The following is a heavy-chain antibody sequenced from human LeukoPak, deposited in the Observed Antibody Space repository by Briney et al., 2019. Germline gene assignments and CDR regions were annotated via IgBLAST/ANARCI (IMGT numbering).Heavy chain of an antibody. CDR2: INAYNGDT. CDR1: NYTFTSYG. J-gene: IGHJ4*02. V-gene: IGHV1-18*01. Sequence: ASVKVSCKASNYTFTSYGISWVRQAPGQGLEWMAWINAYNGDTNYAQKLQGRVTMTTDTSTSTAYMELTSLRSDDTAVYYCARVLAYCSSTSCHDYWGQGTLVTVSS. D-gene: IGHD2-2*01. CDR3: ARVLAYCSSTSCHDY.